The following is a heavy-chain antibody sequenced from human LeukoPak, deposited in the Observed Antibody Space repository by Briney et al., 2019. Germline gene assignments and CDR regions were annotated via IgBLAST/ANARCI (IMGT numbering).Heavy chain of an antibody. CDR3: ARGGYYYLDV. J-gene: IGHJ6*03. V-gene: IGHV4-59*01. Sequence: PSETLSLTCTVSGGSISPYYWSWIRQTPEKGLERIGYINYDGSTNYNPSLKSRVTISLDASKSQFSLKLSSVTAADTAVYYCARGGYYYLDVWGKGATVTISS. CDR2: INYDGST. CDR1: GGSISPYY.